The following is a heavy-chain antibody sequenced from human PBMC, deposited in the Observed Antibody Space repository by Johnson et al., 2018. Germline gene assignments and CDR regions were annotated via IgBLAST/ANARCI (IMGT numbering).Heavy chain of an antibody. CDR3: DSMTVYYYYMYV. D-gene: IGHD4-17*01. CDR2: ISYDGSNN. V-gene: IGHV3-30*03. Sequence: QVQLQESGGGVVQPGRSLRLSCAASGFTFSSYGMHWVRQAPGKGLEWVAVISYDGSNNYYADSVKGRFTISRDKSKISLYLQRNSLRAEDTAVYYCDSMTVYYYYMYVWCKGPAVALSS. J-gene: IGHJ6*03. CDR1: GFTFSSYG.